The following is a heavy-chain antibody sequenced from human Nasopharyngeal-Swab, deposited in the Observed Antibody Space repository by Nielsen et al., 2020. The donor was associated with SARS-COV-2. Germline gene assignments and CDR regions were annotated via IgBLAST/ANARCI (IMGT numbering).Heavy chain of an antibody. V-gene: IGHV3-33*01. CDR1: GFTFSNYG. Sequence: GSLRLSCAAPGFTFSNYGMHWVRQAPGKGLEWVALIWYDGSNKYYADSVKGRFTISRDNSKNTLYLQMNSLRAEDTAVYYCARDPDQYYDFWSGPLDVWGQGTTVTVSS. CDR2: IWYDGSNK. J-gene: IGHJ6*02. CDR3: ARDPDQYYDFWSGPLDV. D-gene: IGHD3-3*01.